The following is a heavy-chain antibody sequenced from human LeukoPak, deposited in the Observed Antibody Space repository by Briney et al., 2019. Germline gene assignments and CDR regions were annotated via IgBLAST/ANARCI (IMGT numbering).Heavy chain of an antibody. D-gene: IGHD3-10*01. V-gene: IGHV4-30-4*08. CDR3: ARLASGSFVGY. J-gene: IGHJ4*02. CDR1: GGSISSGDYY. CDR2: IYYSGST. Sequence: SETLSLTCTVSGGSISSGDYYWSWIRQPPGKGLEWIGYIYYSGSTYYNPSLKSRVTISVDTSKNQFSLKLSSVTAADTAVYYCARLASGSFVGYWGQGTLVTVSS.